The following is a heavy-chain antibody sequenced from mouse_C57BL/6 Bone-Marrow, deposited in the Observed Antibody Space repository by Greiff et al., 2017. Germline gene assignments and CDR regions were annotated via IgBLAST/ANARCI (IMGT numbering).Heavy chain of an antibody. CDR3: AADGYYGFAY. Sequence: QQPGAELVMPGASVKLSCKASGYTFTSYWMHWVKQRPGQGLEWIGEIDPSDSYTNYNQKFKGKSTLTVDKSSSTAYMQLSSLTSEDSAVYYCAADGYYGFAYWGQGTLVTVSA. D-gene: IGHD2-3*01. CDR1: GYTFTSYW. CDR2: IDPSDSYT. V-gene: IGHV1-69*01. J-gene: IGHJ3*01.